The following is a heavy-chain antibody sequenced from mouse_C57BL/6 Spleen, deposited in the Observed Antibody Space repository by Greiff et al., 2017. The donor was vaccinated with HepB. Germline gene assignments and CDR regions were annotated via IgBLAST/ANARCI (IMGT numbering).Heavy chain of an antibody. Sequence: EVKLVESGGGLVKPGGSLKLSCAASGFTFSDYGMHWVRQAPEKGLEWVAYISSGSSTIYYADTVKGRFTISRDNAKNTLFLQMTSLRSEDTAMYYCARKETGTLAYWGQGTLVTVSA. V-gene: IGHV5-17*01. J-gene: IGHJ3*01. CDR3: ARKETGTLAY. D-gene: IGHD4-1*01. CDR1: GFTFSDYG. CDR2: ISSGSSTI.